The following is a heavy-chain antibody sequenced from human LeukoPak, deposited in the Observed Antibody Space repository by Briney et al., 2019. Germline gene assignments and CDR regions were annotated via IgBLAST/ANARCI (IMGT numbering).Heavy chain of an antibody. CDR1: GFSLSTSGVG. V-gene: IGHV2-5*01. CDR3: AHEGYCSTASCYYFDH. J-gene: IGHJ4*02. Sequence: ESGPTLVHPTQPLTLTCTFSGFSLSTSGVGVGWIRQPPVKALEWLGIIYWNDDKRYSPSLKSRLTITKDTSKNQVVLTITNMDPVDTATYFCAHEGYCSTASCYYFDHWGQGTLVTASS. CDR2: IYWNDDK. D-gene: IGHD2-2*01.